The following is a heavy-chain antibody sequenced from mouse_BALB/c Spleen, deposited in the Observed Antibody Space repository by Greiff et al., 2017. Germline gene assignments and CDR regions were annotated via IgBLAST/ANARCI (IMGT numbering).Heavy chain of an antibody. D-gene: IGHD2-14*01. CDR3: ARDRYGGYAMDY. V-gene: IGHV5-4*02. J-gene: IGHJ4*01. Sequence: EVMLVESGGGLVKPGGSLKLSCAASGFTFSDYYMYWVRQTPEKRLEWVATISDGGSYTYYPDSVKGRFTISRDNAKNNLYLQMSSLKSEDTAMYYCARDRYGGYAMDYWGQGTSVTVSS. CDR2: ISDGGSYT. CDR1: GFTFSDYY.